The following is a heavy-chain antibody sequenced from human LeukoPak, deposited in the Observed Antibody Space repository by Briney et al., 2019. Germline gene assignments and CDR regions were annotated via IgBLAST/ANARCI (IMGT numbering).Heavy chain of an antibody. CDR1: GGSFSGYY. CDR3: ARVSIRLRFLEWLPDNWFDP. V-gene: IGHV4-34*01. D-gene: IGHD3-3*01. CDR2: INHSGST. Sequence: PSETLSLTCAVYGGSFSGYYWSWIRQPPGKGLEWIAEINHSGSTNYNPSLKSRVTISVDTSKNQFSLKLSSVTAADTAVYYCARVSIRLRFLEWLPDNWFDPWGQGTLVTVSS. J-gene: IGHJ5*02.